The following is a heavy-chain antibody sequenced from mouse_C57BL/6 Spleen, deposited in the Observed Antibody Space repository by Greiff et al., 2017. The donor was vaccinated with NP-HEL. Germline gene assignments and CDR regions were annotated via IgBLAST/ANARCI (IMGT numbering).Heavy chain of an antibody. Sequence: QVQLKQPGAELVKPGASVKLSCKASGYTFTSYWMHWVKQRPGQGLEWIGMIHPNSGSTNYNEKFKSKATLTVDKSSSTAYMQRSSLPSEDSAVYYCARAPLITTVVAPFDYWGQGTTLTVSS. CDR1: GYTFTSYW. CDR3: ARAPLITTVVAPFDY. D-gene: IGHD1-1*01. V-gene: IGHV1-64*01. J-gene: IGHJ2*01. CDR2: IHPNSGST.